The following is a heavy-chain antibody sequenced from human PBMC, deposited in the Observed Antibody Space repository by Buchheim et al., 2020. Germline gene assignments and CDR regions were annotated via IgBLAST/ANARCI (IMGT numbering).Heavy chain of an antibody. V-gene: IGHV4-34*12. CDR2: IIDSGNT. D-gene: IGHD6-13*01. CDR3: ARDPSSSRRDFDY. Sequence: QVQLQQWGAGLLKPSETLSLTCAVYGGSFSGYYWSWIRQPPGKGLEWIGEIIDSGNTNYNPSLKSRVTISVDTSKNQFSLKLSSVTAADTAVYYCARDPSSSRRDFDYWGQGTL. CDR1: GGSFSGYY. J-gene: IGHJ4*02.